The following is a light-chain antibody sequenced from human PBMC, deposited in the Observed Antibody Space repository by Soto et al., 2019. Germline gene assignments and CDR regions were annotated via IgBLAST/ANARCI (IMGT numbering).Light chain of an antibody. Sequence: QSVLTQPASVSGSPGLSITISCTGTSSDVGGYNYVSWYQQHPGKAPKLMIYDVSNRPSGVSNRFSGSKSGNTASLTISGLQAEDEADYYCSSYTSSSTHAVFGGGTKLTVL. CDR1: SSDVGGYNY. CDR3: SSYTSSSTHAV. J-gene: IGLJ2*01. V-gene: IGLV2-14*01. CDR2: DVS.